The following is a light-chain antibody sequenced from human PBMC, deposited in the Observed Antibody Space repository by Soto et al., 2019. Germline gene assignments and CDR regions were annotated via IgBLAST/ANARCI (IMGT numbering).Light chain of an antibody. V-gene: IGLV2-14*01. CDR1: SSDVGGYDY. Sequence: QSVLTQPASVSGFPGQSIAISCTGTSSDVGGYDYVSWYQQQPDKAPKLMIYEVTKRPSGVSNRFSGSKSGNTASLTISGLQAEDEADYYCSSHTSGSTRVFGTGTKVTVL. CDR2: EVT. J-gene: IGLJ1*01. CDR3: SSHTSGSTRV.